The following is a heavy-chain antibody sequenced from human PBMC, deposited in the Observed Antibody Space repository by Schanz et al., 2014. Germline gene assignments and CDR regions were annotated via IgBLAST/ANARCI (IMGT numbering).Heavy chain of an antibody. CDR2: ISSYSTI. D-gene: IGHD3-3*01. V-gene: IGHV3-48*02. CDR3: AATTILAD. Sequence: EVQLVESGGGLVQPGGSLRLSCEASGFTFRDYSMNWVRQAPGKGPEWISYISSYSTIHYADSVKGRFTISRDNAKSSLYLQXXXXXXEDTAVYYCAATTILADWGQGTLVAVSS. J-gene: IGHJ4*02. CDR1: GFTFRDYS.